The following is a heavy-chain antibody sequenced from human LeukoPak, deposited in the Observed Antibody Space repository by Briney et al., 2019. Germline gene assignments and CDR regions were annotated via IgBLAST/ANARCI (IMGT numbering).Heavy chain of an antibody. Sequence: PSETLSLTCTVSGGSISSSSYYWGWIRQPPGKGLEWIGSIYYSGSTYYNPSLKSRVTISVDTSKNQFSLKLSSVTAADTAVYYCARDREGIAVAAPEGYFDPWGQGTLVTVSS. CDR1: GGSISSSSYY. J-gene: IGHJ4*02. CDR3: ARDREGIAVAAPEGYFDP. CDR2: IYYSGST. V-gene: IGHV4-39*07. D-gene: IGHD6-19*01.